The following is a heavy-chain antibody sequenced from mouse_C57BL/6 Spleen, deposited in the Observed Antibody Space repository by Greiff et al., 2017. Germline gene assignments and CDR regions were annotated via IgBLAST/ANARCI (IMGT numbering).Heavy chain of an antibody. CDR3: ARTGSPYAMDY. V-gene: IGHV1-52*01. D-gene: IGHD6-1*01. Sequence: VKLQQPGAELVRPGSSVKLSCKASGYTFTSYWMHWVKQRPIQGLEWIGNIDPSDSETHYNQKFKDKATLTVDKSSSTAYMQLSSLTSEDSAVYYCARTGSPYAMDYWGQGTSVTVSS. CDR1: GYTFTSYW. CDR2: IDPSDSET. J-gene: IGHJ4*01.